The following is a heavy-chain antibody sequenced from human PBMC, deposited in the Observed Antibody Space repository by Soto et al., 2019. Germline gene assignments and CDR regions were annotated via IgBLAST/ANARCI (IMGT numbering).Heavy chain of an antibody. CDR3: ARGPCRSATCYRGWFDP. Sequence: QVQLQESGPGLVKPSETLSLNYTVSGGSIRTYYWSWIRQPPGKRLEWIAYIHYGGSTNYNPSLKSRVTLSLDTSKNQFPLKLNSVTAADTAVYYCARGPCRSATCYRGWFDPWGQGVLVTVSP. V-gene: IGHV4-59*01. J-gene: IGHJ5*02. CDR1: GGSIRTYY. CDR2: IHYGGST. D-gene: IGHD2-2*01.